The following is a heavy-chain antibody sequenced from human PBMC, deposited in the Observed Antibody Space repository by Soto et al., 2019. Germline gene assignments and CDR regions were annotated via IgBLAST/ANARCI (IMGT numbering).Heavy chain of an antibody. CDR1: GLSFRSSA. Sequence: GRSPLLSSAESGLSFRSSAMSWVRQAPGKGLEWVSTISTSGGSTNYADSVKGRFTISRDNSKNTLFLQMNSLRVEDTAVYYCAKLTTHWGQGTPVTVSS. J-gene: IGHJ4*02. CDR2: ISTSGGST. CDR3: AKLTTH. V-gene: IGHV3-23*01.